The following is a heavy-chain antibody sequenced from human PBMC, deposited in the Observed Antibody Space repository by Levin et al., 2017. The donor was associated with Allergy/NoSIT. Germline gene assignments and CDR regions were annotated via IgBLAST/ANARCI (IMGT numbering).Heavy chain of an antibody. CDR2: INSDGSDT. CDR1: GFTFNTYW. D-gene: IGHD3-22*01. V-gene: IGHV3-74*01. Sequence: PGGSLRLSCAASGFTFNTYWMHWVRQAPGKGLVWVSRINSDGSDTTYADSVKGRFTISRDNAKDTLYLQMNSLRADDTAVYYCARARRDSDSSAYTCVDYWGQGSLVTVSS. J-gene: IGHJ4*02. CDR3: ARARRDSDSSAYTCVDY.